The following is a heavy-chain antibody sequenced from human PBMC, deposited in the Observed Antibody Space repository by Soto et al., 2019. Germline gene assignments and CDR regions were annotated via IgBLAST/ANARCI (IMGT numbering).Heavy chain of an antibody. CDR3: VRDQRNTYCGGDCYSVAFMH. J-gene: IGHJ4*02. CDR1: GFTFSIYD. Sequence: PGGSLRLSCAASGFTFSIYDVHWVRQAPGKGLEWVSLVSYDGSNQYYADSVKGRFTISRDNAKNTLTLQMNSLRPEDTAIYYCVRDQRNTYCGGDCYSVAFMHWGPGALVTVSS. D-gene: IGHD2-21*02. V-gene: IGHV3-30-3*01. CDR2: VSYDGSNQ.